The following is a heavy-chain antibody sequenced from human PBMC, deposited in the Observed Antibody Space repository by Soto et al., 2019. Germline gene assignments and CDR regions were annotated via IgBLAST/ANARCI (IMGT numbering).Heavy chain of an antibody. CDR3: ERSGGGSGWL. CDR1: GASMNKY. CDR2: IGSSGST. V-gene: IGHV4-59*01. J-gene: IGHJ4*02. Sequence: SETLSLTCTVSGASMNKYWSWIRQPPGKALEWIAYIGSSGSTNYNPSLKSRVTISRDTSNNQLALKMTSGPAEDTAVYYCERSGGGSGWLGGQGTLVTSPQ. D-gene: IGHD6-19*01.